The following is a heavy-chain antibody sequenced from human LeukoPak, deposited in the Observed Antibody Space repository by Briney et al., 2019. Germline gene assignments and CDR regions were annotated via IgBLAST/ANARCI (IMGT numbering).Heavy chain of an antibody. CDR2: IYSGGST. J-gene: IGHJ4*02. Sequence: GGSLRLSCAASGFTVSSNHMSWVRQAPGKGLEWVSVIYSGGSTYYADSVKGRFTISRDNSKNTLYLQMNSLRAEDTAVYYCARPAVSGWSLDYWGQGTLVTVSS. CDR1: GFTVSSNH. D-gene: IGHD6-19*01. V-gene: IGHV3-53*01. CDR3: ARPAVSGWSLDY.